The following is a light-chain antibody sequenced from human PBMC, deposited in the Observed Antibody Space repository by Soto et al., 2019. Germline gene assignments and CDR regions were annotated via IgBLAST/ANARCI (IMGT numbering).Light chain of an antibody. V-gene: IGLV1-40*01. CDR2: GNN. Sequence: QAVVTQPPSVSGAPGQRVTISCTGSSSNIGSGYDVHWYQQLPGTAPKLLIYGNNNRPSGLPDRFSGSKSGTSASLAITGLQAEDEADYYCQSYDSSLSGSGVFGGGTKLTVL. CDR3: QSYDSSLSGSGV. CDR1: SSNIGSGYD. J-gene: IGLJ2*01.